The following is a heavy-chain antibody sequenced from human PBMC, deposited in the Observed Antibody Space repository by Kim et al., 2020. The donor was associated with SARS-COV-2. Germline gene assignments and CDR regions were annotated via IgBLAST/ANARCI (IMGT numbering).Heavy chain of an antibody. V-gene: IGHV4-31*03. CDR1: GGSISSGGYY. J-gene: IGHJ4*02. CDR2: IYYSGST. Sequence: SETLSLTCTVSGGSISSGGYYWSWIRQHPGKGLEWIGYIYYSGSTYYNPSLKSRVTISVDTSKNQFSLKLSSVTAADTAVYYCARGGYEWQQLVPGLDYWGQGTLVTVSS. D-gene: IGHD6-13*01. CDR3: ARGGYEWQQLVPGLDY.